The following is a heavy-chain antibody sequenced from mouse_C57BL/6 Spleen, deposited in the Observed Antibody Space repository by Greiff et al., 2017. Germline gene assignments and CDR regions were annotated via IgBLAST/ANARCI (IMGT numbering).Heavy chain of an antibody. V-gene: IGHV1-66*01. J-gene: IGHJ2*01. Sequence: VQLQQSGPELVKPGASVKISCKASGYSFTSYYIHWVKQRPGQGLEWIGWIYPGSGNTKYNEKFKGKATLTADTSSSTAYMQLSSLTSEDSAVYYCARLLGDYYFDYWGQGTTLTVSS. CDR2: IYPGSGNT. CDR1: GYSFTSYY. CDR3: ARLLGDYYFDY. D-gene: IGHD4-1*01.